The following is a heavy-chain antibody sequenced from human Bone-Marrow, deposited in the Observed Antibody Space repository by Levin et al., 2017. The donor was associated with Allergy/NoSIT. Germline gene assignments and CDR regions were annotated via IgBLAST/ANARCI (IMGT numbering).Heavy chain of an antibody. CDR3: SRDGGDYGDSGSHSYYFSGLDV. CDR1: GFSFSSYW. Sequence: PGGSLRLSCAASGFSFSSYWMSWVRQAPGKGLEWVANIKQDGTETKYVDSVKGRFTISRDNAKKSVYLQMISLRAEDTAVYYCSRDGGDYGDSGSHSYYFSGLDVWGPGATVSVSS. V-gene: IGHV3-7*01. CDR2: IKQDGTET. J-gene: IGHJ6*02. D-gene: IGHD4-17*01.